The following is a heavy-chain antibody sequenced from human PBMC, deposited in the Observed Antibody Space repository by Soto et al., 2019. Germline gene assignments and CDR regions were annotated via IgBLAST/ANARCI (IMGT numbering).Heavy chain of an antibody. Sequence: QVQLVESGGGVVQPGRSLRLSCAASGFTFSSYGMHWVRQAPGKGLEWVAVISYDGSNKYYADSVKGRFTISRDNSKNTLYLQMNSLRAEDTAVYYCAKEESPPYSGYPFYYYYGMDVWGQGTTVTVSS. J-gene: IGHJ6*02. CDR1: GFTFSSYG. D-gene: IGHD5-12*01. CDR2: ISYDGSNK. CDR3: AKEESPPYSGYPFYYYYGMDV. V-gene: IGHV3-30*18.